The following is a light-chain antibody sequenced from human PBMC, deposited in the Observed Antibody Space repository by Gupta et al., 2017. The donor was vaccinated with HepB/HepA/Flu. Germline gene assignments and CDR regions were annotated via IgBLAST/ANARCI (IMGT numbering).Light chain of an antibody. CDR1: QSITNY. CDR2: GAS. Sequence: DIQMTQSPASLSASVGDRVTITGRASQSITNYLNWYQQKPGKAPQLLIYGASRLQSGVPSRFSGSGSGTDFTLSIMRLQPEDFATYYCQQTKTNPLSFGQGTQMEIK. J-gene: IGKJ5*01. V-gene: IGKV1-39*01. CDR3: QQTKTNPLS.